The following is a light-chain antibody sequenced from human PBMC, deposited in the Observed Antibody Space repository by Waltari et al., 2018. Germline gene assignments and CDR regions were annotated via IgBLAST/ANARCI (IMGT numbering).Light chain of an antibody. Sequence: QSVLTQPPSVSGAPGQRVTISCTGSSSNIGARYDVHWYQQFPGTAPKLLLYANNNRPSGVPDRFSGSKSATSASLAITWLQDDDEADYYCQSYDSRLNAVVFGGGTKLTVL. CDR1: SSNIGARYD. V-gene: IGLV1-40*01. CDR3: QSYDSRLNAVV. J-gene: IGLJ2*01. CDR2: ANN.